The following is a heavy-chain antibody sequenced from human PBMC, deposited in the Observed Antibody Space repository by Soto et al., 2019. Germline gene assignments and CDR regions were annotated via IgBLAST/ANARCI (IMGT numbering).Heavy chain of an antibody. CDR2: ISAYNGNT. CDR3: ARVRGMGIYGDYAYYYYYGMDV. V-gene: IGHV1-18*01. Sequence: ASVKVSCKASGYTFTSYGISWVRQAPGQGLEWMGWISAYNGNTNYAQKLQGRVTMTTDTSTSTAYMELRSLRSDDTAVYYCARVRGMGIYGDYAYYYYYGMDVWGQGTTVTVSS. D-gene: IGHD4-17*01. CDR1: GYTFTSYG. J-gene: IGHJ6*02.